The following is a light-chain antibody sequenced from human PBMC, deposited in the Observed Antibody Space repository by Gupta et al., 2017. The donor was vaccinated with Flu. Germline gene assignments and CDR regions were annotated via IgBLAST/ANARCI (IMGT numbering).Light chain of an antibody. CDR3: QQYFSMPGA. J-gene: IGKJ1*01. CDR1: QTVLYSSNNKNH. V-gene: IGKV4-1*01. Sequence: DIVMTQSPDSLAPSLGERVNINCKSSQTVLYSSNNKNHLPWYQQKPGQPPKLLISWASTRESGVPDRFSGSGSGSDFTLTISSLQAEDVAIYYCQQYFSMPGAFGQGTKVEIK. CDR2: WAS.